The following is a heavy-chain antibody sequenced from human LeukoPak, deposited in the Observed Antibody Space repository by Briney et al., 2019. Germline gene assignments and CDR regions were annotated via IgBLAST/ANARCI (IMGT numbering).Heavy chain of an antibody. CDR2: ISSTSNTI. CDR1: GFTFSNYS. Sequence: GGSLRLSCAASGFTFSNYSMTWVRQAPGKGLEWVSYISSTSNTIYYADSVKGRFTISRDNAKNSLYLQMNSLRDEDTAVYYCARDVPDYGDPYFDYRGQGILVTVSS. D-gene: IGHD4-17*01. CDR3: ARDVPDYGDPYFDY. J-gene: IGHJ4*02. V-gene: IGHV3-48*02.